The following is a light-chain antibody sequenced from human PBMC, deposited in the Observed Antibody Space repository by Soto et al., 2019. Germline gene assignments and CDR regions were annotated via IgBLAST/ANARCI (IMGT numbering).Light chain of an antibody. J-gene: IGKJ5*01. CDR1: QSVSSY. CDR2: DAS. Sequence: EIVLTQSPATPSLSPGERATLSCRASQSVSSYLAWYQQKPGQAPRLLIYDASNRATGVPARFSGRGSGTDLSLAISSLEPEDFAVYYCQQRSNWPSRITFGQGTRLEIK. V-gene: IGKV3-11*01. CDR3: QQRSNWPSRIT.